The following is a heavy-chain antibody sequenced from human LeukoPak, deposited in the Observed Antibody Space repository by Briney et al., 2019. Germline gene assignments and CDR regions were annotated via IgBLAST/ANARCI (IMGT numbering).Heavy chain of an antibody. CDR2: IYYSGGT. J-gene: IGHJ5*02. V-gene: IGHV4-59*08. D-gene: IGHD6-19*01. CDR3: ARHDSSGWYFPGSSSWFDP. Sequence: PSETLSLTCTVSGGSISSYYWSWIRQPPGKGLEWIGYIYYSGGTNYNPSLKSRVTISVDTSKNQFSLKLSSVTAADTAVYYCARHDSSGWYFPGSSSWFDPWGQGTLVTVSS. CDR1: GGSISSYY.